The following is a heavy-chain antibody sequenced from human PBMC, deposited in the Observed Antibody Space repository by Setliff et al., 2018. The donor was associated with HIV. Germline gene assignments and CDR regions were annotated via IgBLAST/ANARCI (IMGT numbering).Heavy chain of an antibody. J-gene: IGHJ4*02. CDR3: ARLDCSSSSGFVDY. CDR2: IYTSGST. V-gene: IGHV4-4*09. Sequence: SETLSLTCSVSGVSINRTDHYWIWIRQPPGRGLEWIGNIYTSGSTNYNPSLKSRVTISVDTSKNQFSLKLSAVTAADTAVYYCARLDCSSSSGFVDYWGQGTLVTVSS. CDR1: GVSINRTDHY. D-gene: IGHD2-2*01.